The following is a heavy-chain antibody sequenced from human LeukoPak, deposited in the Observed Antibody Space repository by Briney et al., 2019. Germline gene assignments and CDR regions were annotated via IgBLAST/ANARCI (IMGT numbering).Heavy chain of an antibody. D-gene: IGHD6-19*01. CDR2: IKQDGSEK. CDR3: ARDRGDYSSGWYVFGTFDY. Sequence: GGSLRLSCAASGFTFSSYAMSWVRQAPGKGLEWVANIKQDGSEKYYVDSVKGRFTISRDNAKNSLYLQMNSLRAEDTAVYYCARDRGDYSSGWYVFGTFDYWGQGTLSPSPQ. V-gene: IGHV3-7*01. CDR1: GFTFSSYA. J-gene: IGHJ4*02.